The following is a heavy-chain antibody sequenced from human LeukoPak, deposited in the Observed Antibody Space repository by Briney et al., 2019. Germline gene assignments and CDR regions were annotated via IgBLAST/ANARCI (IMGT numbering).Heavy chain of an antibody. V-gene: IGHV3-53*01. CDR1: GFTVGTNY. Sequence: GGSLRLSCAASGFTVGTNYMSWVRKAPGKGLEWVSVIYSGGSTYYADSVKGRFTISRDNPMSTLYLQMNSLRAEDTAVYYCARGFRPIDYWGQGTLVTVSS. J-gene: IGHJ4*02. CDR3: ARGFRPIDY. CDR2: IYSGGST.